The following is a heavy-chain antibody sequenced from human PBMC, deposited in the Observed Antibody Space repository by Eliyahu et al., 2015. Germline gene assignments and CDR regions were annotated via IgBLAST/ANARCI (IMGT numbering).Heavy chain of an antibody. D-gene: IGHD4-23*01. CDR3: ASHKRARVVTTDYYYGMDV. CDR1: GGSISTSSYY. CDR2: IYYSGST. V-gene: IGHV4-39*01. J-gene: IGHJ6*02. Sequence: QLQLQESGPGLVKPSETLSLTCTVSGGSISTSSYYWGWIRQPPGRGLEWIGSIYYSGSTYFNPSLTSRVTMSVDTSKNQFSLKLTSVTVADTAVYYCASHKRARVVTTDYYYGMDVWGQGTTVTVSS.